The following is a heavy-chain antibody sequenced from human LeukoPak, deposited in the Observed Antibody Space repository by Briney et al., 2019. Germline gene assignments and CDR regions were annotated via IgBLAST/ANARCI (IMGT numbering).Heavy chain of an antibody. CDR2: ISGSGGST. J-gene: IGHJ4*02. Sequence: GGSLRLSCAASGFTFSSYAMSWVRQAPGKGLEWVSGISGSGGSTYYADSVKGRFTISRDNSKNTLYLQMNSLRAEDTAVYYCAKGKVGASNTFDYWGQGTLVTVSS. CDR1: GFTFSSYA. D-gene: IGHD1-26*01. V-gene: IGHV3-23*01. CDR3: AKGKVGASNTFDY.